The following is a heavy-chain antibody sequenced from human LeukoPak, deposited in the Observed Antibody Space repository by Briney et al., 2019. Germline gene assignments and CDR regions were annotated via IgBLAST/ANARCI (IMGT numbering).Heavy chain of an antibody. D-gene: IGHD2-8*01. J-gene: IGHJ4*02. Sequence: GGSLRLSCAASGFTFSSYAMSWVRQAPGKGLEWVSAISGSGGSTYYADSVKGRFTISRDNSKNTLYLQMNSLRAEDTAVYYCAKAYRVFGFCTNVVCGGDFDSGGKEPLVTVSS. CDR3: AKAYRVFGFCTNVVCGGDFDS. V-gene: IGHV3-23*01. CDR2: ISGSGGST. CDR1: GFTFSSYA.